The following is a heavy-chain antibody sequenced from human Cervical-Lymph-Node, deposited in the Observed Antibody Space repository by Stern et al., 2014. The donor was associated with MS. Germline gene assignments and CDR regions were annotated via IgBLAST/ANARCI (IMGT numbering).Heavy chain of an antibody. V-gene: IGHV1-69*06. J-gene: IGHJ6*01. CDR3: AREVGSLAMDV. CDR1: GDTFTDYA. CDR2: ITLIFGSA. Sequence: QVQLVQSGAEVKKPGSSVKVSCKASGDTFTDYAISWVRQAPGQGPAWMGGITLIFGSADYAQKFQGRLTITADRSTSTAYMDLSSLTSEDTAVYYCAREVGSLAMDVWGQGTTVIVSS. D-gene: IGHD1-1*01.